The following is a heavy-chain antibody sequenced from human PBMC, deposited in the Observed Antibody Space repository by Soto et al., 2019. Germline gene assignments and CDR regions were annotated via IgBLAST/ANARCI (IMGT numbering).Heavy chain of an antibody. CDR3: AKDAASGITSFDS. CDR1: GFTFSSYA. CDR2: VSGSAGST. Sequence: EVQLLESGGGLVQPGGSLRLSCAASGFTFSSYAMSWVRQAPGKGLEWVSGVSGSAGSTYYADSVKGRFTISRDNSKNTLYLQMNSLRAEDTAVYYCAKDAASGITSFDSWGRGTVVTVSS. D-gene: IGHD3-3*01. V-gene: IGHV3-23*01. J-gene: IGHJ2*01.